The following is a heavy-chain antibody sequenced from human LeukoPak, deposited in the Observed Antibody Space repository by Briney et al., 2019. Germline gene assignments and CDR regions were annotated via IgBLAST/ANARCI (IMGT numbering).Heavy chain of an antibody. Sequence: PSETLSLTCTVSGGSINTYYWSWIRQPPGKGLEWIGFIYYSGSTNYNPSLKGRVTISVDTSKNQFSLKLNSVTAADTAVYYCARSYSSSWYGDFQHWGQGTLVTVSS. CDR2: IYYSGST. J-gene: IGHJ1*01. V-gene: IGHV4-59*01. CDR1: GGSINTYY. D-gene: IGHD6-13*01. CDR3: ARSYSSSWYGDFQH.